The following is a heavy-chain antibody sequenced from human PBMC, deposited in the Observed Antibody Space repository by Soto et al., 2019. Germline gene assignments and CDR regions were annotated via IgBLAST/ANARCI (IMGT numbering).Heavy chain of an antibody. CDR2: IVVGSVNT. Sequence: ASVKVSCKASGFTFTSSAVQWVRQARGQRLAWIGWIVVGSVNTNYAQKFQERVTITRYMSTSTAYMELSSLRSEDTAVYYCAASFSRDPDLWSGYQTFDYWGPGTLVTVYS. J-gene: IGHJ4*02. V-gene: IGHV1-58*01. CDR3: AASFSRDPDLWSGYQTFDY. D-gene: IGHD3-3*01. CDR1: GFTFTSSA.